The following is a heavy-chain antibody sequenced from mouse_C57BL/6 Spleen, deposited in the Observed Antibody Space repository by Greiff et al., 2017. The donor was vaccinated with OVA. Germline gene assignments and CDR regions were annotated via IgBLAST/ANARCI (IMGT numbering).Heavy chain of an antibody. CDR3: ARDEGNYGSSSGYFDV. D-gene: IGHD1-1*01. Sequence: QVQLKESGAELVKPGASVKLSCKASGYTFTEYTIHWVKQRSGQGLEWIGWFYPGSGSIKYNEKFKDKATLTADKSSSTVYMELSRLTSEDSAVYVGARDEGNYGSSSGYFDVWGTGTTVTVSS. CDR2: FYPGSGSI. CDR1: GYTFTEYT. V-gene: IGHV1-62-2*01. J-gene: IGHJ1*03.